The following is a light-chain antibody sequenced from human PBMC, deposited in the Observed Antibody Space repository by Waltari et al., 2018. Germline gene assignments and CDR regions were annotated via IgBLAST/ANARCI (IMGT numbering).Light chain of an antibody. J-gene: IGKJ4*01. Sequence: DIQMTQSPSPLSASVGDTVTITCRTSQDINIYLVWYQQKPGKGPKPLIYYVSNLESGVPSRFSGSGSGTDFTLTISNLQPEDFATYYCQQHNSYPLTFGGGTKVEIK. CDR2: YVS. CDR3: QQHNSYPLT. CDR1: QDINIY. V-gene: IGKV1-16*01.